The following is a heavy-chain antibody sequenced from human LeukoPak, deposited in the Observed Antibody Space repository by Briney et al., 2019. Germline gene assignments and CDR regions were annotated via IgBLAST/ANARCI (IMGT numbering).Heavy chain of an antibody. J-gene: IGHJ4*02. Sequence: SETLSLTCTVSGDSITTNYWTWIRQPPAPRMGLQWLGYISASGSTNYNPFLGSRVTISVDTSKNQVSLRLISVTATDTAVYYCARHRRDSIGYYPFDSWGQGTLVTVSS. CDR2: ISASGST. CDR3: ARHRRDSIGYYPFDS. D-gene: IGHD3-22*01. CDR1: GDSITTNY. V-gene: IGHV4-4*09.